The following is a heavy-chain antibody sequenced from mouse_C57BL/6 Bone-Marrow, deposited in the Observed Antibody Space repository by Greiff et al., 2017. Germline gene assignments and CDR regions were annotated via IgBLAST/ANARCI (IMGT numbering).Heavy chain of an antibody. D-gene: IGHD2-12*01. CDR1: GFNIKDDY. CDR3: TPYYSLDY. Sequence: VQLKESGAELVRPGASVKLSCTASGFNIKDDYMHWVKQRPEQGLEWIGWIDPENGDTEYASKFQGTATITADTSSNTAYLQLSSLTSEDTAVYYCTPYYSLDYWGQGTTLTVSS. V-gene: IGHV14-4*01. CDR2: IDPENGDT. J-gene: IGHJ2*01.